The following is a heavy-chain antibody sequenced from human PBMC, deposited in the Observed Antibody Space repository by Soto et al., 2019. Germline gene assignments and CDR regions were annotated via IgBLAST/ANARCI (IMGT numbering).Heavy chain of an antibody. CDR1: GYTFTSYA. D-gene: IGHD6-19*01. CDR3: ARDARRIAVAGEVPLQYYWDY. J-gene: IGHJ4*02. Sequence: ASVKVSCKASGYTFTSYAMHWVRQAPGQRLEWMGWINAGNGNTKYSQKFQGRVTITRDTSASTAYMELSSLRSEDTAVYYCARDARRIAVAGEVPLQYYWDYWGQGTLVTVSS. CDR2: INAGNGNT. V-gene: IGHV1-3*01.